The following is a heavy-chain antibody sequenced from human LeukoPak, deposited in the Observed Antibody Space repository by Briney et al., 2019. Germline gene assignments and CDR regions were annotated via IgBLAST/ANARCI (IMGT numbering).Heavy chain of an antibody. Sequence: AGGSLRLSCAASGFIFSRHTMHWVRQAPGKGLQWVALISYDGSNEYFADSVKGRFTISRDNSRNTLSLQVNSLRLEDTAVYYCVRSSAAAKCYFDYWGQGTLVTVSS. V-gene: IGHV3-30-3*01. D-gene: IGHD6-13*01. J-gene: IGHJ4*02. CDR2: ISYDGSNE. CDR3: VRSSAAAKCYFDY. CDR1: GFIFSRHT.